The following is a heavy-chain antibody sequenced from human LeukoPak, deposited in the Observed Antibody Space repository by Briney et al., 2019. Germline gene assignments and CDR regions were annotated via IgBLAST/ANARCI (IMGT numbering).Heavy chain of an antibody. J-gene: IGHJ4*02. Sequence: KPGGSLRLSCAASAFTFSTYSMNWVRQAPGKGLEWVSSISSSGTYIYYPDSLKGRFTISRDNAKNSLHLQMNSLRAEDTAVYYCARGSGVQVWSSLDCWGQGMLVTVSS. CDR1: AFTFSTYS. D-gene: IGHD5-18*01. CDR3: ARGSGVQVWSSLDC. CDR2: ISSSGTYI. V-gene: IGHV3-21*01.